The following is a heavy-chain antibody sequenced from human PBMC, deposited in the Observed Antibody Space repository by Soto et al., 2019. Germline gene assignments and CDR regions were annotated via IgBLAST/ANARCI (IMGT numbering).Heavy chain of an antibody. V-gene: IGHV1-18*01. Sequence: QVQLVQSGAEVKKPGASVKVSCKASGYTFTSYGISWVRQAPGQGLEGMGWISAYNGNTNYAQKLQGRVTMTTDTSRSTAYMELRSVRSDDTAVYYCARDHVVVVTAIRGVDAFDIWGQGTMVTVTS. CDR3: ARDHVVVVTAIRGVDAFDI. CDR2: ISAYNGNT. J-gene: IGHJ3*02. D-gene: IGHD2-21*02. CDR1: GYTFTSYG.